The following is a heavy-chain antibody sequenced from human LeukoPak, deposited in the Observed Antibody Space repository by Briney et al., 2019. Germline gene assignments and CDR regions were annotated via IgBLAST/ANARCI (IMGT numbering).Heavy chain of an antibody. CDR2: ASSGSNTI. Sequence: GGSLRLSCAASGFTFITYGINWVRQAPGKGLEWVSYASSGSNTIYYADSVKGRFTISRGNAKNSLFLQMNSLRDDDTAVYYCARGGTYGDFDYWGQGTLVTVSS. D-gene: IGHD4-17*01. CDR3: ARGGTYGDFDY. J-gene: IGHJ4*02. CDR1: GFTFITYG. V-gene: IGHV3-48*02.